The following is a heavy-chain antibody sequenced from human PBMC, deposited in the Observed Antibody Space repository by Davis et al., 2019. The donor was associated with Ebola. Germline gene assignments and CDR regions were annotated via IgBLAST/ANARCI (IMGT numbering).Heavy chain of an antibody. CDR2: ISVRGTMK. J-gene: IGHJ4*02. CDR3: ARMLGKREDH. V-gene: IGHV3-48*04. D-gene: IGHD3-10*02. CDR1: GYTFSSFW. Sequence: GESLKISCKGSGYTFSSFWMNWVRQAPGKGLEWVSLISVRGTMKYYADSVQGRFAISRDNAKNSVYLQMNSLRAEDTAIYYCARMLGKREDHWGQGTLVTVSS.